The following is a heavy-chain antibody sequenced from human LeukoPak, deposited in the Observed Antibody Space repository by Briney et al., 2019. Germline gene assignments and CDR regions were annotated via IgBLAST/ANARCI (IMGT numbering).Heavy chain of an antibody. Sequence: SETLSLTCTVSGGSINIANYFWAWSRQPPGKGLEWIGSINYGGTTYYNPSLNSRVTISVDTSKNQFSLKLSSVTAVDTAVFYCAGQRARFGEWAFESWGQGTLVTVSS. D-gene: IGHD3-10*01. CDR1: GGSINIANYF. V-gene: IGHV4-39*01. CDR2: INYGGTT. CDR3: AGQRARFGEWAFES. J-gene: IGHJ4*02.